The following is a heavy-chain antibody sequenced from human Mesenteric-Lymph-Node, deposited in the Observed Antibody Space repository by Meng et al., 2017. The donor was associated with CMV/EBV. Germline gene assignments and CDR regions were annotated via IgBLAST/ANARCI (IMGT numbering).Heavy chain of an antibody. Sequence: ASVKVSCKTSGYTFTSYGISWVRQAPGQGLEWTGWISTYNGNTNYAQKFQGRVTMTRDTSTNTANMELRSLRSDDTAVYYCARAPEWELLRPHRFAYWGQGTLVTVSS. J-gene: IGHJ4*02. CDR2: ISTYNGNT. CDR1: GYTFTSYG. V-gene: IGHV1-18*01. CDR3: ARAPEWELLRPHRFAY. D-gene: IGHD1-26*01.